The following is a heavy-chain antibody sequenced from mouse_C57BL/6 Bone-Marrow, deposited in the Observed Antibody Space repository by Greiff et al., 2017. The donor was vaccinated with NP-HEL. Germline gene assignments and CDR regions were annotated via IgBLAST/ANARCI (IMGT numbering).Heavy chain of an antibody. D-gene: IGHD1-1*01. CDR1: GYTFTSYD. Sequence: QVQLQQSGPELVKPGASVKLSRKASGYTFTSYDINWVKQRPGQGLEWIGWIYPRDGSTKYNEKFKGKATLTVDTSSSTAYMELHSLTSEDSAVYFCARSVITTGWYFDVWGTGTTVTVSS. CDR3: ARSVITTGWYFDV. J-gene: IGHJ1*03. CDR2: IYPRDGST. V-gene: IGHV1-85*01.